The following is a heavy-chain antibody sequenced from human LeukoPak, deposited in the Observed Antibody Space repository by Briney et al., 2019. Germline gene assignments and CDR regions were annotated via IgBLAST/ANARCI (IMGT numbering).Heavy chain of an antibody. J-gene: IGHJ4*02. Sequence: GGSLRLSCAASGFTFSGYWMNWVRQAPGKGLEWVATIKQDGSEKYYVDSVKGRFTISRDNAKNSLYLQMNSLRAEDTAVYYCARDLPQQQGFDYWGQGTLVTVSS. CDR1: GFTFSGYW. D-gene: IGHD6-13*01. CDR2: IKQDGSEK. V-gene: IGHV3-7*01. CDR3: ARDLPQQQGFDY.